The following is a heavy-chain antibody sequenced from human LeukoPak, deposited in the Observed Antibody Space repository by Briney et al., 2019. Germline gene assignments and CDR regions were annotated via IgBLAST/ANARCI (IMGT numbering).Heavy chain of an antibody. D-gene: IGHD1-26*01. Sequence: GGSLRLSCAASGFTFDDYGMSWVRQAPGKGLEWVSYISSGGSTTYYAGSVKGRFTVSRDNAKNSLYLQMNSLRAEDTAVYYCARDHMGYDYWGQGTLVTVSS. CDR1: GFTFDDYG. J-gene: IGHJ4*02. CDR2: ISSGGSTT. V-gene: IGHV3-48*03. CDR3: ARDHMGYDY.